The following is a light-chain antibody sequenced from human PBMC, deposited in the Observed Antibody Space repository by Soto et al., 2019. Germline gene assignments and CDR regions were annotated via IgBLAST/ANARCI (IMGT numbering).Light chain of an antibody. Sequence: QPVLTQPASVSGSPGQSITISCTGTSSDVGGYKYVSWYQQHPGKAPKLMISEVNNRPSGVSNRFSGSKSGNTASLTIFGLQAEDEADYYCSSYTSSSTVVFGGGTKLTVL. V-gene: IGLV2-14*01. CDR1: SSDVGGYKY. CDR3: SSYTSSSTVV. CDR2: EVN. J-gene: IGLJ2*01.